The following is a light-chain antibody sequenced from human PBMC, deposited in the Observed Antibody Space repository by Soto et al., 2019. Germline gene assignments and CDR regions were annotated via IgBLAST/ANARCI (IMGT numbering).Light chain of an antibody. J-gene: IGKJ1*01. CDR3: QQYGSSLWT. V-gene: IGKV3-20*01. CDR2: GAS. Sequence: EIVMTQSPATLSVSPGERATLSCWASETVATNLAWYQQKPGQAPRLLIYGASSRATGIPDRFSGSGSGTDFTLTISRLEPEDFAVYYCQQYGSSLWTFGQGTKVDIK. CDR1: ETVATN.